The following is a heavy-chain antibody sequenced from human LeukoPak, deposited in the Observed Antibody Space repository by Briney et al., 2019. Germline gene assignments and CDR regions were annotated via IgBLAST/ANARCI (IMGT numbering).Heavy chain of an antibody. D-gene: IGHD6-19*01. V-gene: IGHV3-64*01. CDR2: ISSNGGST. CDR3: ATLPVAGRDY. Sequence: GGSLRLSCAASGFTFSSYAMHWVRQAPGKGLEYVSAISSNGGSTYYANSVKGRFTISRDNSKNTLYLQMGSLRAEDKAVYYCATLPVAGRDYWGQGTLVTVSS. CDR1: GFTFSSYA. J-gene: IGHJ4*02.